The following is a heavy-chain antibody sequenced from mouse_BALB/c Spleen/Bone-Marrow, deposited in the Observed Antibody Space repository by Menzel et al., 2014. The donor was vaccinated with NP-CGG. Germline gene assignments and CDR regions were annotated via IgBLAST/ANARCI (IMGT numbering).Heavy chain of an antibody. CDR1: GFNIKDTY. D-gene: IGHD4-1*01. Sequence: VQLQQSGAELVKPGASVKLSCTASGFNIKDTYMHWVKQRPEQGLEWIGRIDPANGNTKYDPKFQGKATITADTSSNTAYLQLSSLTAEDTAVYYCARWEYDAMDYWGQGTSVTVSS. J-gene: IGHJ4*01. CDR2: IDPANGNT. V-gene: IGHV14-3*02. CDR3: ARWEYDAMDY.